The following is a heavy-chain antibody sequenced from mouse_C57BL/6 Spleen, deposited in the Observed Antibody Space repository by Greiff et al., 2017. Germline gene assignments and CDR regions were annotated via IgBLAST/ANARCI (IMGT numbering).Heavy chain of an antibody. V-gene: IGHV1-54*01. J-gene: IGHJ3*01. CDR1: GYAFTNYL. CDR2: LNPGSGGT. Sequence: VQLQQFGAELVRPGTSVKVSCKASGYAFTNYLIEWVKQRPGQGLEWIGVLNPGSGGTNYNEKFKGKATLTADKSSSTAYMQLSSLTSEDSAVYFCARGGYGYDLPWFAYWGQGTLVTVSA. D-gene: IGHD2-2*01. CDR3: ARGGYGYDLPWFAY.